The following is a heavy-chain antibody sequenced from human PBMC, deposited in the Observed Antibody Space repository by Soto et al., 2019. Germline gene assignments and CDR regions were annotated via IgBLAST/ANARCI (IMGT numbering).Heavy chain of an antibody. CDR1: GDSISGYY. J-gene: IGHJ2*01. D-gene: IGHD3-9*01. Sequence: PSETLSLTCTVSGDSISGYYWSWIRQPPGKGLEWIGYIYYSGSTNYNPSLKSRVTISVDTSKNQFSLKLSSVTAADTAVYYCARTADWWYFDLWGRGTLVTVSS. V-gene: IGHV4-59*01. CDR3: ARTADWWYFDL. CDR2: IYYSGST.